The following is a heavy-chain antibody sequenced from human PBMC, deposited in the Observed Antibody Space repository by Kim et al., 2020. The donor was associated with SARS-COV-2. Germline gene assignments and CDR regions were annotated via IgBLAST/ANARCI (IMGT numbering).Heavy chain of an antibody. V-gene: IGHV3-74*01. Sequence: GGSLRLSCTASGFTFSSYWMHWVRQAPGKGLVWVSRINSDGSSTSYADSVKGRFTISRDNAKNTLYLQMNSLRAEDTAVYYCARGPYGAYDILTGSKYYYYYYGMDVWGQGTTVTVSS. CDR3: ARGPYGAYDILTGSKYYYYYYGMDV. D-gene: IGHD3-9*01. CDR1: GFTFSSYW. CDR2: INSDGSST. J-gene: IGHJ6*02.